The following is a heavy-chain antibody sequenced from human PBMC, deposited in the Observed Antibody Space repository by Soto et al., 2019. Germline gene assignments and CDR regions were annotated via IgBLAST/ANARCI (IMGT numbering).Heavy chain of an antibody. D-gene: IGHD1-1*01. CDR1: GFTFSSYG. J-gene: IGHJ4*02. CDR3: AKWGSKLEALDY. CDR2: ISYDGSNK. Sequence: PGGSLRLSCAASGFTFSSYGMHWVRQAPGKGLEWVAVISYDGSNKYYADSVKGRFTISRDNSKNTLYLQMNSPRAEDTAVYYCAKWGSKLEALDYWGQGTLVTVSS. V-gene: IGHV3-30*18.